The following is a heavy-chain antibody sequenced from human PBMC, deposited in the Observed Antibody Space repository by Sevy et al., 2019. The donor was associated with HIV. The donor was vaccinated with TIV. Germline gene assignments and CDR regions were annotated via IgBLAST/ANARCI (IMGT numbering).Heavy chain of an antibody. D-gene: IGHD6-13*01. CDR2: INPNSGGT. Sequence: ASVKVSCKASGYTFTGYYMHWVRQAPGQGLEWMGWINPNSGGTNYAQKFQGRVTMTRDTSISTAYMELSRLRSDDTAVYYCARDPRFRGNRFPGIAAAGDYWGQGTLVTVSS. J-gene: IGHJ4*02. CDR1: GYTFTGYY. CDR3: ARDPRFRGNRFPGIAAAGDY. V-gene: IGHV1-2*02.